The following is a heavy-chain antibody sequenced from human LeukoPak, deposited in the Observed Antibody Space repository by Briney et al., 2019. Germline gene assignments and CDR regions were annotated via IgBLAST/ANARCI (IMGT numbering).Heavy chain of an antibody. Sequence: GASVKVSCKASGYTFTGYYLHWVRQAPGQGLEWVGWISAYDGNTNYAQKFQGRVTMTTDTSTSTAHMELRSLRYDDTAVYYCARDGRFAAYEPDYWGQGTLVTVSS. CDR1: GYTFTGYY. CDR3: ARDGRFAAYEPDY. V-gene: IGHV1-18*04. D-gene: IGHD1-26*01. J-gene: IGHJ4*02. CDR2: ISAYDGNT.